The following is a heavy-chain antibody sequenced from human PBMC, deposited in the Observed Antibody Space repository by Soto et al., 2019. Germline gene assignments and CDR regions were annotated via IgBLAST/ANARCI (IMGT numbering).Heavy chain of an antibody. D-gene: IGHD3-3*02. Sequence: DVQLVESGGVVVQPGGSLRLSCAASGFTFDDYTMHWVRQAPGKGLEWVSLISWDGGSTYYADSVKGRFTISRDNSKNPLEPAMNRPKNEDNRLEYLAKSPYPRISTSGGLQHWGQGTLVTVSS. V-gene: IGHV3-43*01. CDR2: ISWDGGST. J-gene: IGHJ1*01. CDR3: AKSPYPRISTSGGLQH. CDR1: GFTFDDYT.